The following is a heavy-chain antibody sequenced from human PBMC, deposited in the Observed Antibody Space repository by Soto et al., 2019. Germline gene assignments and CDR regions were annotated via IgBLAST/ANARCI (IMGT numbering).Heavy chain of an antibody. CDR3: GRDAVYSDFLTGSPRGLGMDD. CDR1: GFSVSYNS. D-gene: IGHD3-9*01. CDR2: IYSGGST. J-gene: IGHJ6*02. Sequence: EVQLVETGGGLIQPGGSLRLSCEVTGFSVSYNSMTWVRQAPGEGLEWVSVIYSGGSTYYADSVKGRFTISRDSSKKMVYLQMNSLRPEHTAVHYWGRDAVYSDFLTGSPRGLGMDDWGQGTTVTVSS. V-gene: IGHV3-53*02.